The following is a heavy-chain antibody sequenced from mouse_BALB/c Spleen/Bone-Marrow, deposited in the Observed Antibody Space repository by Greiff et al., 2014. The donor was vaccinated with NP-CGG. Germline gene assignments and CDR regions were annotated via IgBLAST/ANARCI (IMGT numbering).Heavy chain of an antibody. CDR3: ARDPIYYDYDGYFDV. CDR2: IWAGGST. CDR1: GFSLTSYG. V-gene: IGHV2-9*02. J-gene: IGHJ1*01. D-gene: IGHD2-4*01. Sequence: QVQLQQSGPGLVAPSQSLSITCTVSGFSLTSYGVHWVRQPPGKGLERLGVIWAGGSTNYNSALMSKLSISKDNSKSQVFLKMNSLQTDDTAMYYCARDPIYYDYDGYFDVWGAGTTVTVSS.